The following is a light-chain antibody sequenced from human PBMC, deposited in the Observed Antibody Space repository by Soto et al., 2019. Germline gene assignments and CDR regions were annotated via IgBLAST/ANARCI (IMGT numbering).Light chain of an antibody. Sequence: EIMLTQSPATLSLSPGERATLSCRASQSVSSYLAWYQQKPGQAPRLLIYDASNRATGVPARFSGSGSGTDFTLTISSLEPEDFAVYYCQQFNNWPHTFGQGTRLEIK. CDR2: DAS. CDR1: QSVSSY. CDR3: QQFNNWPHT. J-gene: IGKJ2*01. V-gene: IGKV3-11*01.